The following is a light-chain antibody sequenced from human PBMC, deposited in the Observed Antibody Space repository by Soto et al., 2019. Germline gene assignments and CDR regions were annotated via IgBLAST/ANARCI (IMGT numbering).Light chain of an antibody. CDR1: QTINSY. V-gene: IGKV1-39*01. CDR2: VAS. Sequence: DIQMTQSPSSLCASVGDTVTITCRASQTINSYLNWYQQKPGQAPKLLIYVASSLQSGVLSRFSGRGSGTDFTLTISSLEPEDFATYYCQQSYNIPLTFGPGTNVDFK. J-gene: IGKJ3*01. CDR3: QQSYNIPLT.